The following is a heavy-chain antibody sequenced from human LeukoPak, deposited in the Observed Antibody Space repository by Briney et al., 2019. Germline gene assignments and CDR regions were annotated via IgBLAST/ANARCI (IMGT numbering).Heavy chain of an antibody. D-gene: IGHD5-24*01. CDR1: GFSLSTSGVG. CDR3: ARPRTGYKGYYFEY. CDR2: IYWDDDK. Sequence: ESGPTLVKPTQTLTLTCTFSGFSLSTSGVGVGWIRQPPGKALEWLALIYWDDDKRYSPSLKSRFTITKDTSKNQVVLTLTNMDPVDTATYYCARPRTGYKGYYFEYWGQGTLVTVSS. V-gene: IGHV2-5*02. J-gene: IGHJ4*02.